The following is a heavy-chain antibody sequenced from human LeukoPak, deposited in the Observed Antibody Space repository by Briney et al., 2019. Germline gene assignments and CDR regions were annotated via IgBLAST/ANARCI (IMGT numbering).Heavy chain of an antibody. J-gene: IGHJ5*02. V-gene: IGHV3-23*01. Sequence: PGGSLRLSCAASGFTFSSYAMNWLRQAPGKGLEWVSGISSSSDRMYYADSVKGRFTISRDNSKNTLYLQMNSLRAEDTAVYYCAKDLVSSGWSSSLFDPWGQGTLVTVSS. D-gene: IGHD6-19*01. CDR3: AKDLVSSGWSSSLFDP. CDR1: GFTFSSYA. CDR2: ISSSSDRM.